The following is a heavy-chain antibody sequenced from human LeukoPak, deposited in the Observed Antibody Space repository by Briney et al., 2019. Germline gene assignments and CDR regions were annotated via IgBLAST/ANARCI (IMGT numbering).Heavy chain of an antibody. CDR1: CGSISSSSYY. J-gene: IGHJ3*02. CDR3: AIGAVAGTDAFDI. V-gene: IGHV4-39*01. CDR2: IYYSGST. D-gene: IGHD6-19*01. Sequence: PSETLSLTCTVSCGSISSSSYYWGWIRQPPGKGLEWIGSIYYSGSTYYNPSLKSRVTISVDTSKNQFSLKLSSVTAADTAVYYCAIGAVAGTDAFDIWGQGTMVTVSS.